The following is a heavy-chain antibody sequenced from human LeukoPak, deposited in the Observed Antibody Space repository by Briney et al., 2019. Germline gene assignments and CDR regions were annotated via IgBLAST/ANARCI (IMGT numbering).Heavy chain of an antibody. J-gene: IGHJ4*02. D-gene: IGHD3-10*01. CDR2: IRRTANGYAT. CDR1: GFTFSGSA. V-gene: IGHV3-73*01. Sequence: GGSLRLSCAASGFTFSGSALHWVRQASGKGLEWVGRIRRTANGYATAYAASVKGRSTISSDDSKNTAYLQVDSLKTEDTAVYYCTGNYYGSGSYADFDYWGQETLVTVSS. CDR3: TGNYYGSGSYADFDY.